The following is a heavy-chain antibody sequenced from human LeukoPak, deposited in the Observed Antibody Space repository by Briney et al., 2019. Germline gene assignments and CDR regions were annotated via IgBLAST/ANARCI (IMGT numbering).Heavy chain of an antibody. CDR3: ARGRLTTVTTWYYHGMDV. Sequence: ASVKVCCKASGYTFTSYGINWVRQATGQGPEWMGWTNPNSGNTGYGQKFQGRVTMTRDTSISTAYMELRSLRSEDTAVYYCARGRLTTVTTWYYHGMDVRGQGTTVTVSS. J-gene: IGHJ6*02. CDR2: TNPNSGNT. D-gene: IGHD4-17*01. V-gene: IGHV1-8*01. CDR1: GYTFTSYG.